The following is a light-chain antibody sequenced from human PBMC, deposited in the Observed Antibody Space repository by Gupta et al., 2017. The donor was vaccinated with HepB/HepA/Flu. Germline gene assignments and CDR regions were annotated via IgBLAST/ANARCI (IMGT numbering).Light chain of an antibody. CDR2: GVS. CDR1: SSDVGGFKY. V-gene: IGLV2-14*03. CDR3: SSYSSSSSLVV. J-gene: IGLJ3*02. Sequence: QSALTQPASVSGSPGQSITISCTGTSSDVGGFKYVSWYQQHPGKAPKLIIYGVSNRPSGVSSRFSGSKSGNTASLTISGLQAEDEADYYCSSYSSSSSLVVFGGGTKLTVL.